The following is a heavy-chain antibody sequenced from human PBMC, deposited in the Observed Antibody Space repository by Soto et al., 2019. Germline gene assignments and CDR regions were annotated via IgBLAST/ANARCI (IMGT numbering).Heavy chain of an antibody. V-gene: IGHV4-30-2*01. J-gene: IGHJ4*02. D-gene: IGHD1-1*01. Sequence: PSVPLCLTYAVSGGSISGGGDSRSCIRQPPGKGLEWIGYIYHSGSTYYNPSLKSRVTISVDRSKNQFSLKLSSVTAADTAVYYCARGDNRGPGTFDYWGQGTLVTVSS. CDR2: IYHSGST. CDR3: ARGDNRGPGTFDY. CDR1: GGSISGGGDS.